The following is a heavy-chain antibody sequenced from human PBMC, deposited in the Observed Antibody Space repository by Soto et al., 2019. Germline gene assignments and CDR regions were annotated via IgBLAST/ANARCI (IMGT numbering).Heavy chain of an antibody. CDR1: GFTFSNAW. CDR3: TTDPTRTRQVIRFAS. CDR2: IKSKTAGGTT. V-gene: IGHV3-15*07. D-gene: IGHD5-12*01. Sequence: PGGSLRLSCAASGFTFSNAWINWVRQAPGKGLEWVGRIKSKTAGGTTDFAAPVKGRFAISSDDSNNMVSLHLNRLKTEDTALFSCTTDPTRTRQVIRFASWGLGPLVTFSS. J-gene: IGHJ5*01.